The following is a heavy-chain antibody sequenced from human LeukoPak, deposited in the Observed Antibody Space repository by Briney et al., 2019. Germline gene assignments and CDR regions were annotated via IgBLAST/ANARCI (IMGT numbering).Heavy chain of an antibody. Sequence: PGGSLRLSCAASGFTFRYYAMSWVRQAPGKGLESVSSISDIGGSTNYADSVKGRLTISRDTSKNTLYLQMNSLRAEDTSVYYCAKDEEGDCSRARCYRWFDPWGQGTLVTVSS. V-gene: IGHV3-23*01. CDR1: GFTFRYYA. CDR3: AKDEEGDCSRARCYRWFDP. J-gene: IGHJ5*02. CDR2: ISDIGGST. D-gene: IGHD2-2*01.